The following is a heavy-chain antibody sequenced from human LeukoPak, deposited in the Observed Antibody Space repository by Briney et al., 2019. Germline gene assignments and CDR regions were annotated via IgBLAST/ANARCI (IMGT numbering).Heavy chain of an antibody. V-gene: IGHV1-2*02. D-gene: IGHD5-12*01. CDR1: GYTFTGYY. CDR3: ATEIIGYSGYDFDY. CDR2: INPNSGGT. J-gene: IGHJ4*02. Sequence: ASVKVSCKASGYTFTGYYMHWVRQAPGQGLEWMGWINPNSGGTNHAQKFQGRVTMTRDTSISTAYMELSRLRSDDTAVYYCATEIIGYSGYDFDYWGQGTLVTVSS.